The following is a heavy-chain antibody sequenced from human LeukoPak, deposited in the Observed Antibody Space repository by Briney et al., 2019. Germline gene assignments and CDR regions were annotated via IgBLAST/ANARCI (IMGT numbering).Heavy chain of an antibody. CDR2: INHSGST. V-gene: IGHV4-34*01. CDR3: AWGSYYHSDYFDY. D-gene: IGHD1-26*01. J-gene: IGHJ4*02. CDR1: GGSFSGYY. Sequence: SETLSLTCAVYGGSFSGYYWSWIRQPPGKGLEWIGEINHSGSTNYNPSLKSRVTISVDTSKNQFSLKLSSVTAADTAVYYCAWGSYYHSDYFDYWGQGTLVTVSS.